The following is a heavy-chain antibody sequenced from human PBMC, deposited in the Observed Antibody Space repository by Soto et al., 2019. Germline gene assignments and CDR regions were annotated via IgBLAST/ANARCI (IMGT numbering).Heavy chain of an antibody. Sequence: AGGSLRLCCAAAGVACSRYSRNWVRQAPGKGPEWVSYISSSSSTIYYAHSVKGRFTISRHNAKNSLYLQMNSLRAEDTAVYYCAREADYVNWFDPWGQGTLVTVSS. V-gene: IGHV3-48*01. CDR2: ISSSSSTI. J-gene: IGHJ5*02. CDR1: GVACSRYS. CDR3: AREADYVNWFDP. D-gene: IGHD4-17*01.